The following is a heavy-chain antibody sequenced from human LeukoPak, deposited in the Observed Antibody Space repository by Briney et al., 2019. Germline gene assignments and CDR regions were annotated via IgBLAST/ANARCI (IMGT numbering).Heavy chain of an antibody. V-gene: IGHV3-30*18. J-gene: IGHJ3*02. CDR1: GFTFSYYG. Sequence: GRSLRLSCAASGFTFSYYGLHWVRQGPGKGLEWVAVISYDGSNKYYADSVKGRFTISRDNSKNTLYLQMNSLRAEDTAVYYCAKQCGGSDWFDAFDIWGQGTMVTVSS. CDR2: ISYDGSNK. D-gene: IGHD6-19*01. CDR3: AKQCGGSDWFDAFDI.